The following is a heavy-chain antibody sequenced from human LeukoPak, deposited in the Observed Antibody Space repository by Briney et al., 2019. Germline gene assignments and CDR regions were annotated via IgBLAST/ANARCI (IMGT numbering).Heavy chain of an antibody. V-gene: IGHV3-30*02. CDR2: IRYDGSNK. J-gene: IGHJ4*02. CDR3: AKERGRDYYDSSGFH. Sequence: GGSLRLSCAASGFTFSSYGMHWVRQAPGKGLEWVAFIRYDGSNKYYADSVKGRFTISRDNSKNTLYLQMNSLRAEDTAVYYCAKERGRDYYDSSGFHWGQGTLVTVSS. D-gene: IGHD3-22*01. CDR1: GFTFSSYG.